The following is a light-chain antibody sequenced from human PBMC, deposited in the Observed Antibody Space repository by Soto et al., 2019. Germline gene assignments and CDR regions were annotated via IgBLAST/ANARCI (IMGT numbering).Light chain of an antibody. V-gene: IGLV2-23*02. J-gene: IGLJ3*02. CDR3: SSYGSSRV. CDR2: EVS. Sequence: QSALTQPASVSGSPGQSITISCTGTSSDVGSYNLVSWYQHHPGKAPKLMIYEVSKRPSGVSNRFSGSRSGNTASLTISGLQAEDEADYYCSSYGSSRVFGGGTQLTVL. CDR1: SSDVGSYNL.